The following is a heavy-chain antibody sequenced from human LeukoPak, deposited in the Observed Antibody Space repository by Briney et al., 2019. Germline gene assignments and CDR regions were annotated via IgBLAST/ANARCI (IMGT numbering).Heavy chain of an antibody. J-gene: IGHJ4*02. D-gene: IGHD6-13*01. CDR2: IDTRSSYT. CDR1: GXTLSDYF. Sequence: PGGSLRLSCAASGXTLSDYFMSWIRQAPGKGLEWVSYIDTRSSYTKYVDSVKGRFTISRDNAENSLYLQMNSLRAEDTAVYYCARGGSSRFDYWGQGALVTVAS. CDR3: ARGGSSRFDY. V-gene: IGHV3-11*05.